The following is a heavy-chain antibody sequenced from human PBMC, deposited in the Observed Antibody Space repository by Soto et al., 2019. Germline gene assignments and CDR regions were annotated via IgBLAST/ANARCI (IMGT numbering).Heavy chain of an antibody. CDR2: IYSGGST. D-gene: IGHD3-10*01. V-gene: IGHV3-53*01. Sequence: EVQLVESGGGLIQPGGSLRLSCAVSGFTVSSNYMSWVRQAPGKGLEWVSVIYSGGSTYYADSVKGRFTISRDNSKSTLYLQMNSLRAEDTAVYSCARHITMDPLLVYWGQGTLVTVSS. J-gene: IGHJ4*02. CDR3: ARHITMDPLLVY. CDR1: GFTVSSNY.